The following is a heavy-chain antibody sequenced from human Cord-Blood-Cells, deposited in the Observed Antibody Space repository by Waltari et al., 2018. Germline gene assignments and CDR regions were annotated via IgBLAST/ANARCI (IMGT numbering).Heavy chain of an antibody. J-gene: IGHJ4*02. V-gene: IGHV1-69*01. CDR3: AREGYIVGASLFDY. D-gene: IGHD1-26*01. Sequence: QVQLVQSGAEVKKPGSSVKVSCKASGGTFSSYAISWVRQAPGQGLEWMGGIIPIFGTANYAQKFHGRVTITADESTSTAYMELSSLRSEDTAVYYCAREGYIVGASLFDYWGQGTLVTVSS. CDR1: GGTFSSYA. CDR2: IIPIFGTA.